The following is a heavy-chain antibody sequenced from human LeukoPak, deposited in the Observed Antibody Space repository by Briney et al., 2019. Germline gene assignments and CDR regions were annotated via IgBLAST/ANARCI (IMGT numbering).Heavy chain of an antibody. CDR2: ISYDGSNK. Sequence: PGGSLRLSCAASGFTFSSYAMHWVRQAPGKGLEWVAVISYDGSNKYYADSVKGRFTISRDNSKNTLYLQMNSLRAEDTAVYYCAGPGASAAGTGYWGQGTLVTVSS. CDR1: GFTFSSYA. J-gene: IGHJ4*02. CDR3: AGPGASAAGTGY. D-gene: IGHD6-13*01. V-gene: IGHV3-30*04.